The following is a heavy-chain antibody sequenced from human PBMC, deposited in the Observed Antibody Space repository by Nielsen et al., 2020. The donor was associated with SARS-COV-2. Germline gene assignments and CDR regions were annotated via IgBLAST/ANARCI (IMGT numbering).Heavy chain of an antibody. CDR2: IDWADEK. D-gene: IGHD4-23*01. J-gene: IGHJ4*02. Sequence: SGPTLVKPTQTLTLTCTFSGFSLSTSGICVNWIRQPPGKALEWLARIDWADEKYYSTSLKTRLTISKDTSKNQVVLTMTNMDPEDTATYYCARIGSAYGGPLDYWGQGSLVTVSS. CDR1: GFSLSTSGIC. CDR3: ARIGSAYGGPLDY. V-gene: IGHV2-70*11.